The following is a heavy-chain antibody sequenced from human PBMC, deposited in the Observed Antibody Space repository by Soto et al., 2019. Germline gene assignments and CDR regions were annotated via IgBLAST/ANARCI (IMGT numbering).Heavy chain of an antibody. CDR1: GFTFTNYP. CDR2: IDKSGGDT. D-gene: IGHD2-2*01. V-gene: IGHV3-23*05. J-gene: IGHJ4*02. Sequence: PGGSLRLSCAASGFTFTNYPMTWVRQAPGKGLEWVSSIDKSGGDTYYADSVKGRFTISRDNSKNTLYLQMNGLRAEDTALYYCAKDTYSRSWYFWGQGTLVTVSS. CDR3: AKDTYSRSWYF.